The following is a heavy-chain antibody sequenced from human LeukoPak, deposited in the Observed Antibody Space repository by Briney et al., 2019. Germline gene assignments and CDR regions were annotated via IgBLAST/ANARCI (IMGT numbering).Heavy chain of an antibody. J-gene: IGHJ5*02. CDR1: GYTFTGYY. D-gene: IGHD3-10*01. CDR3: ARSDGSGSYYNVDPYNWFDP. Sequence: ASVKVSCKASGYTFTGYYMHWVRQAPGQGLEWMGWINPNSGGTNYAQKFQGRVTMTRDTSISTAYMELSRLRSDDTAVYYCARSDGSGSYYNVDPYNWFDPWGQGTLSPSPQ. CDR2: INPNSGGT. V-gene: IGHV1-2*02.